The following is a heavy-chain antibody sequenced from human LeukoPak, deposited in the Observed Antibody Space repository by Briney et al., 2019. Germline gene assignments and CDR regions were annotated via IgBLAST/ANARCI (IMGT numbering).Heavy chain of an antibody. CDR2: INPNSGGT. CDR1: GYTFTGYY. Sequence: GASVKVSCKASGYTFTGYYMHWVRQAPGQGVEWMGWINPNSGGTNYAQKFQGRVTMTRDTSISTAYMELSRLRSDDTAVYYCAIVDAVDGHQGRAYWGQGTLVTVSS. V-gene: IGHV1-2*02. CDR3: AIVDAVDGHQGRAY. J-gene: IGHJ4*02. D-gene: IGHD6-19*01.